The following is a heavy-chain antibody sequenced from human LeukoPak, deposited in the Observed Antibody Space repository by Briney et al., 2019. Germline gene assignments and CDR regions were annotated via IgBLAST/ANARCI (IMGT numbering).Heavy chain of an antibody. D-gene: IGHD4-17*01. V-gene: IGHV3-23*01. CDR2: ISGSGGST. Sequence: GGSLRLSCAASGFTFSSYAMSWVRQAPGKGLEWVSAISGSGGSTYYADSVKGRFTISRDNSKNTLYLQMNSLRAEDTAVYYCARPTTVTTISADAFDIWGQGTMVTVSS. CDR3: ARPTTVTTISADAFDI. CDR1: GFTFSSYA. J-gene: IGHJ3*02.